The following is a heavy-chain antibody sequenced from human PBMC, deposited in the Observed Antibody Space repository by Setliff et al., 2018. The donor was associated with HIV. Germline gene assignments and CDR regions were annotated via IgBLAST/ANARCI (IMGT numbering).Heavy chain of an antibody. CDR1: GFTFSSYG. Sequence: HPGGSLRLSCAATGFTFSSYGMTWVRQAPGKGLEWVSTISDGVSGTYYADSVKGRFTISRDNSKNTLWLQMNSLRAEDTAVYYCAKAGAVIIDQRLDSWGQGTLVTVSS. CDR2: ISDGVSGT. D-gene: IGHD1-26*01. CDR3: AKAGAVIIDQRLDS. V-gene: IGHV3-23*01. J-gene: IGHJ4*02.